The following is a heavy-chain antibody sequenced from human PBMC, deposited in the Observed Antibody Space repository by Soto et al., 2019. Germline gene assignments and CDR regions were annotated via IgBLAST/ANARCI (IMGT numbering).Heavy chain of an antibody. Sequence: QVQLVQSGAEVKKPGSSVKVSCKASGGTFSSYTISWVRQAPGQGLEWMGRIIPILGIANYAQKFQGRVTITADKSTSTAYMELRSLRSEDTAVYYCARDENYYGSGSNYGMDVWGQGTTVTVSS. J-gene: IGHJ6*02. D-gene: IGHD3-10*01. CDR3: ARDENYYGSGSNYGMDV. CDR2: IIPILGIA. V-gene: IGHV1-69*08. CDR1: GGTFSSYT.